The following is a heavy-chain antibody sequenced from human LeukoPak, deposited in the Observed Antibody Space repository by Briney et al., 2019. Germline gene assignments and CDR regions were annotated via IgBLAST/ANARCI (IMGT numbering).Heavy chain of an antibody. V-gene: IGHV4-59*01. J-gene: IGHJ4*02. CDR1: GDSISSYY. D-gene: IGHD1-26*01. CDR3: ARDGGLVGAAFDY. CDR2: IYHSGTT. Sequence: PSETLSLTCTVPGDSISSYYWSWIRQPPGKGLEWIGYIYHSGTTNYNPSLKSRVTISVDTSKNQFSLQLNSVTAADTAVYYCARDGGLVGAAFDYWGQGTLVTVSS.